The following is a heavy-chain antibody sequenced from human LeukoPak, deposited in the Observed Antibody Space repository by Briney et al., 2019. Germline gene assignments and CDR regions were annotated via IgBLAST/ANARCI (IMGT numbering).Heavy chain of an antibody. CDR3: ARESGTYYVYDY. CDR1: GYSISSGYY. CDR2: IYHSGIT. D-gene: IGHD1-26*01. V-gene: IGHV4-38-2*02. J-gene: IGHJ4*02. Sequence: KPSETLSLTCTVSGYSISSGYYWGWIRQPPGKGLEWIGSIYHSGITYYKSSLKSRATMSVDTSKNQFSLKLSSVTAADTAVYYCARESGTYYVYDYWGQGTLVTVSS.